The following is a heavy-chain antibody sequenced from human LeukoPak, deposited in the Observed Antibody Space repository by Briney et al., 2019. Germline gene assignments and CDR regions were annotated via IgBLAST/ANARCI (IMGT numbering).Heavy chain of an antibody. CDR2: INPSGGST. J-gene: IGHJ4*02. CDR1: GYTFTSYY. D-gene: IGHD3-22*01. Sequence: ASVKVSCKASGYTFTSYYMHWVRQAPGQGLEWMGIINPSGGSTSYAQKFQGRVTMTRDMSTSTVYMELSSLRSEDTAVYYCARGPLSYYYDSSGPPVGYWGQGTLVTVSS. CDR3: ARGPLSYYYDSSGPPVGY. V-gene: IGHV1-46*01.